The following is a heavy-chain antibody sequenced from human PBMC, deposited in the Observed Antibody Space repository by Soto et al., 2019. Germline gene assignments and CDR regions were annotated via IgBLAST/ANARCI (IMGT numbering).Heavy chain of an antibody. CDR1: GASISSGDCY. Sequence: PSETLSLTCTVSGASISSGDCYWSWIRQHPGKGLEWIGYIYYSGTTYYNPSLKSQATISIDTSNNQFSLRLNSVTAADTAVYYCARDCRHNWNASGYYYYAMDVWGQGTTVTVSS. CDR3: ARDCRHNWNASGYYYYAMDV. V-gene: IGHV4-31*01. CDR2: IYYSGTT. D-gene: IGHD1-1*01. J-gene: IGHJ6*02.